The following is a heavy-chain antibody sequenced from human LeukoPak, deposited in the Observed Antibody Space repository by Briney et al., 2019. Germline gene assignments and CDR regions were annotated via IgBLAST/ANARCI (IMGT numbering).Heavy chain of an antibody. CDR1: GGTFSSYA. CDR3: ARDAGENDAFDI. J-gene: IGHJ3*02. CDR2: IIPIFGTA. Sequence: SVKVSCKASGGTFSSYAISWVRQAPGQGLEWMGGIIPIFGTANYAQKFQGRVTITADESTSTAYMELSSLRSEDTAVYYCARDAGENDAFDIWGQGTIVTVSS. D-gene: IGHD6-13*01. V-gene: IGHV1-69*13.